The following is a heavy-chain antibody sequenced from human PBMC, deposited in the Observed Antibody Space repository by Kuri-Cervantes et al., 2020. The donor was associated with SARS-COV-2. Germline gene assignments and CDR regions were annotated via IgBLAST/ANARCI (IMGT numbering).Heavy chain of an antibody. CDR2: IWYDGSNK. CDR1: GFTFSSYG. V-gene: IGHV3-33*08. CDR3: ARDYSSWYKGPFDY. J-gene: IGHJ4*02. Sequence: LSLTCAASGFTFSSYGMHWVRQTPGKGLEWVAVIWYDGSNKYYADSVKGRFTISRDNSKNTLYLQMNNLRAEDTAVYYCARDYSSWYKGPFDYWGQGTLVTVSS. D-gene: IGHD6-13*01.